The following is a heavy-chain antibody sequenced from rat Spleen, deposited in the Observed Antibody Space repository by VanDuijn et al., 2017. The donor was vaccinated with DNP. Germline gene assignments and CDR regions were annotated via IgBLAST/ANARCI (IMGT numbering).Heavy chain of an antibody. Sequence: EVQLVESGGGLVQPGRSLKLSCAASGFTFSNYGMHWIRQAPTKGLEWVASISPSGDTTYYRDSVKGRFTVSRYNAKNTLYLQMDRLRSEDTATYYCTRLILRVWGAMDAWGQGTSVTVSS. CDR1: GFTFSNYG. V-gene: IGHV5-19*01. D-gene: IGHD1-7*01. CDR2: ISPSGDTT. J-gene: IGHJ4*01. CDR3: TRLILRVWGAMDA.